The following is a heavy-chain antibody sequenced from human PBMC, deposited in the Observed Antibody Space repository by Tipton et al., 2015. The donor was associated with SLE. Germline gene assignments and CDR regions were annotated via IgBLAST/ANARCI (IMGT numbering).Heavy chain of an antibody. Sequence: TLSLTCAVYGGSFTGYYWSWIRQPPGKGLEWIGEVNHSGSTNYNASLQSRVTISMDTSNKHFSLKLDFVTAADTAVYYCARGGYGGNSPWGQGTLVTVSS. CDR1: GGSFTGYY. CDR2: VNHSGST. V-gene: IGHV4-34*01. D-gene: IGHD4-23*01. J-gene: IGHJ5*02. CDR3: ARGGYGGNSP.